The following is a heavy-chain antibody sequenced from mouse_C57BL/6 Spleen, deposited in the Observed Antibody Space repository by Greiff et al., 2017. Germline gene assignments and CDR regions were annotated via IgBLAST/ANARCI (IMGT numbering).Heavy chain of an antibody. CDR1: GFTFSDYY. CDR2: INYEGSST. J-gene: IGHJ1*03. V-gene: IGHV5-16*01. D-gene: IGHD1-1*01. Sequence: EVNVVESEGGLVQPGSSMKLSCTASGFTFSDYYMAWVRQVPEKGLEWVANINYEGSSTYYLDSLKSRFIISRDTAKNILYLEMRRLKSEDTATYYCARDKGADHYYGSSYGYFDGWGTGTTVTVAS. CDR3: ARDKGADHYYGSSYGYFDG.